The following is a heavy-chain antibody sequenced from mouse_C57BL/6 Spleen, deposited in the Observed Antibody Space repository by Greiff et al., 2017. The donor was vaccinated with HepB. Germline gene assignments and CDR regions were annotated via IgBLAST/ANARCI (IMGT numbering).Heavy chain of an antibody. Sequence: QVQLQQSGPELVKPGASVKISCKASGYTFTDYYINWVKQRPGQGLEWIGWIFPGSGSTYYNEKFKGKATLTVDKSSITAYMLLSSLTSEDSAVYFCASTAYRSSYPYYFYYWGQGTPLPVSS. D-gene: IGHD1-1*01. V-gene: IGHV1-75*01. CDR3: ASTAYRSSYPYYFYY. J-gene: IGHJ2*01. CDR1: GYTFTDYY. CDR2: IFPGSGST.